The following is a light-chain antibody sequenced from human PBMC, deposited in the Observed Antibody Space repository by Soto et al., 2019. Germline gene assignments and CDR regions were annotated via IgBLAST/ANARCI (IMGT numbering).Light chain of an antibody. J-gene: IGLJ1*01. CDR3: CSYAGNYPYV. CDR1: SRDVGGYTY. V-gene: IGLV2-11*01. Sequence: QSVLTQPRSVSGSPGQSVTISCTGTSRDVGGYTYVSWYQQHPGKAPKLMIYDVSKRPSGVPDRFSGSKSGNTASLTISGLQAEDEADYYCCSYAGNYPYVFGTGTKVTVL. CDR2: DVS.